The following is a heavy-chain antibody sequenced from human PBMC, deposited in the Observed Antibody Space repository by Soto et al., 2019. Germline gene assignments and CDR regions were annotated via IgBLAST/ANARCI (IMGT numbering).Heavy chain of an antibody. CDR2: IKDGGVT. Sequence: QVHLQQWGAGLLKPSETLSLTCAVNGGSLTGYYWSWIRQPPGKGLEWIGEIKDGGVTNYSPSLKGRVTMHADTAKNQFSLKLSSVTAADTAVYYCARGQEGIVATHWDQGTLVTVSS. D-gene: IGHD5-12*01. J-gene: IGHJ4*02. CDR3: ARGQEGIVATH. V-gene: IGHV4-34*01. CDR1: GGSLTGYY.